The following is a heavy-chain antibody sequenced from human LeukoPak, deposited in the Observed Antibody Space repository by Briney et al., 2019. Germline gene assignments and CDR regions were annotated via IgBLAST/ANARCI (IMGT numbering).Heavy chain of an antibody. J-gene: IGHJ6*02. CDR2: IWYDGSNK. CDR3: ARDTHSMDV. V-gene: IGHV3-33*01. CDR1: GFTFSGYG. Sequence: GRSLRLSCAASGFTFSGYGMHWVRQAPGKGLEWVAVIWYDGSNKYYADSVKGRFTISRDNSKNTLYLQMNSLRAEDTAVYYCARDTHSMDVWGQGTTVTVSS.